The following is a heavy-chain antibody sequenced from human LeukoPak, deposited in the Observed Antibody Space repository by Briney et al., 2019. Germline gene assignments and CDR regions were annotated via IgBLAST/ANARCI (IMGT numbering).Heavy chain of an antibody. CDR1: GFTFSDYY. D-gene: IGHD6-13*01. Sequence: GGSLRLSCAASGFTFSDYYMSWIRQAPGKGLEWVSYISSSGSTIYYADSVKGRFTISRDNSKNTLYLQMNSLRAEDTAVYYCAKYGSSWYSGAFDIWGQGTMVTVSS. CDR2: ISSSGSTI. V-gene: IGHV3-11*01. CDR3: AKYGSSWYSGAFDI. J-gene: IGHJ3*02.